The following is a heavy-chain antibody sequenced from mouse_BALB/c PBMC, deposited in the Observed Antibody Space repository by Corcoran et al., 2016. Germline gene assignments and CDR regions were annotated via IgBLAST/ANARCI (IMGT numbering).Heavy chain of an antibody. J-gene: IGHJ4*01. CDR3: AREPYAMDY. CDR2: INTYTGEP. Sequence: QIQLVQSGPELKKPGETVKISCKASGYTLTNYGMNWVKQAPGRGLKWMGWINTYTGEPTYADDFKGRFAFSLETSASTAYLQINDLKNEDMATYFCAREPYAMDYWGQGTSFTVSS. V-gene: IGHV9-1*02. CDR1: GYTLTNYG.